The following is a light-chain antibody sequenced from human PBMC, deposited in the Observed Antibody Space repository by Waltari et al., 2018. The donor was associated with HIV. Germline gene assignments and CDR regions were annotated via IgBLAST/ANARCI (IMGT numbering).Light chain of an antibody. Sequence: QSVLTQPPSASGTLGQGVTISCFGSSSNFGTNTVNWYQHPPGAAPKLIIFRNHQRPSGVPDRFSGSQSGTSAFLTITGLLPGDEATYYCAAWDASLHVVFGGGTQLTVL. CDR1: SSNFGTNT. CDR3: AAWDASLHVV. V-gene: IGLV1-44*01. J-gene: IGLJ2*01. CDR2: RNH.